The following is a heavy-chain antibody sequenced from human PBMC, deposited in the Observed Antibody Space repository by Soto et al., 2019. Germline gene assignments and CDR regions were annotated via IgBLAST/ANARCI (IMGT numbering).Heavy chain of an antibody. D-gene: IGHD1-20*01. Sequence: SETLSLTCTVSGGSISSYYWSWIRQPPGKGLEWIGYIYYSGSTNYNPSLKSRVTISVDTSKNQFSLKLSSVTAADTAVYYCARAHNKDGSMDVGGQGTTVTVSS. CDR3: ARAHNKDGSMDV. CDR1: GGSISSYY. J-gene: IGHJ6*02. CDR2: IYYSGST. V-gene: IGHV4-59*01.